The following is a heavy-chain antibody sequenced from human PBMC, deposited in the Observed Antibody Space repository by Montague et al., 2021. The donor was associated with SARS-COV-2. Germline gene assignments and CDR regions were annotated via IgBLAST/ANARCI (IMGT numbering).Heavy chain of an antibody. CDR2: IYSTGDT. J-gene: IGHJ6*02. CDR3: AREVVHVDVLTDILKVLYDGLDV. Sequence: TLSLTCTVSGGAINRGDYYWTWIRQPPGKGLEWIGNIYSTGDTSYSPSLKVRVGISLDTSKIQVSLNLRSVAAADTAVYYCAREVVHVDVLTDILKVLYDGLDVWGQGTTVVVSS. CDR1: GGAINRGDYY. V-gene: IGHV4-30-4*08. D-gene: IGHD2-21*02.